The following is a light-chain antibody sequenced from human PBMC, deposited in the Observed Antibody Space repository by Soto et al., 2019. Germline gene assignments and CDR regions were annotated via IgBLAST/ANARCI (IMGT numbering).Light chain of an antibody. Sequence: EIVLTQSPGTLSLSPGERATVACRASQSASSDYLAWYQQKPGQAPRLLIYGASTRATGIPDRFSGSGSGTDFTLTISRLEPEDFAVYYCQQRRTFGQGTKVDI. J-gene: IGKJ1*01. CDR1: QSASSDY. CDR3: QQRRT. V-gene: IGKV3D-20*02. CDR2: GAS.